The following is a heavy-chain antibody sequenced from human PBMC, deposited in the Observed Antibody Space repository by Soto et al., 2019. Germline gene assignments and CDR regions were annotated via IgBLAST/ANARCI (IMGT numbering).Heavy chain of an antibody. Sequence: GWSLRLSCAASGFTFSSFALYWVRQAPGKGLEWVAVISYDGSKKYYADSVKGRFTISRDNSKNTLYLQMNGLRTEDTAVYYCTRDMDYGDRAFGDYWGQGTLVTVSS. V-gene: IGHV3-30-3*01. CDR2: ISYDGSKK. J-gene: IGHJ4*02. CDR3: TRDMDYGDRAFGDY. CDR1: GFTFSSFA. D-gene: IGHD4-17*01.